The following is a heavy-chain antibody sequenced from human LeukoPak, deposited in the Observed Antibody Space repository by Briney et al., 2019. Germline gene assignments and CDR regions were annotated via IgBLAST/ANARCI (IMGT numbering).Heavy chain of an antibody. D-gene: IGHD4-17*01. CDR1: GFTLSSYG. CDR3: ARDGGGDYSPPHF. V-gene: IGHV3-23*01. J-gene: IGHJ4*02. Sequence: GGSLRLSCAASGFTLSSYGMNWVRQAPGKGLEWVSGISGNGGSTYYADSVKGRFTISRDNSKNTLYLQMNSLRAEDTAVYYCARDGGGDYSPPHFWGQGTLVTVSS. CDR2: ISGNGGST.